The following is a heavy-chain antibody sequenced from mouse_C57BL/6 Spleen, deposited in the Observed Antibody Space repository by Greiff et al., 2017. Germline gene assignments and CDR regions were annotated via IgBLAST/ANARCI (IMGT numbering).Heavy chain of an antibody. CDR3: AYDGYLAWFAY. D-gene: IGHD2-3*01. J-gene: IGHJ3*01. CDR1: GFTFSDYG. Sequence: EVQVVESGGGLVKPGGSLKLSCAASGFTFSDYGMHWVRQAPEKGLEWVAYISSGSSTIYYADTVKGRYTISRDNAKNTLFLQMTSLRSEDTAMYYWAYDGYLAWFAYWGQGTLVAVSA. CDR2: ISSGSSTI. V-gene: IGHV5-17*01.